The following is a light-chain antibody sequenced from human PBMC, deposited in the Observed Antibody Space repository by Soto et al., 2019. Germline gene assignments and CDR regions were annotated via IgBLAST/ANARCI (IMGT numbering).Light chain of an antibody. CDR1: TSNIGAGYD. V-gene: IGLV1-40*01. J-gene: IGLJ1*01. CDR3: QSYDTSVSGSL. Sequence: QSVLTQPPSVSGAPGQRVTISCTGSTSNIGAGYDVHWYQQLPGAAPRLLISSHNNRPSGVPDRFFGSKSGTSASLAITGLQADDEADYYCQSYDTSVSGSLFGTGTKLTVL. CDR2: SHN.